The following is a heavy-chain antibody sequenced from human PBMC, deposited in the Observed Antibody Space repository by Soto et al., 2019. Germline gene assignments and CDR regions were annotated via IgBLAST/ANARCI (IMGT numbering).Heavy chain of an antibody. V-gene: IGHV1-18*01. CDR1: GYTLTSYG. CDR3: ARAASHTDY. CDR2: ISGDNGNT. Sequence: ASVKVSCKASGYTLTSYGISWVRQAPGQGLEWMGWISGDNGNTNLAQKFQGRVTITRDTSASTAYMELSSLTSEDTAVYYCARAASHTDYWGQGTLVTV. J-gene: IGHJ4*02.